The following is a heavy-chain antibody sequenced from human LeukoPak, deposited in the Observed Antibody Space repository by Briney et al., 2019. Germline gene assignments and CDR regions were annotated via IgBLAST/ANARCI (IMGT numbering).Heavy chain of an antibody. J-gene: IGHJ5*02. Sequence: PRGSLRLSCAASGFTLSNYDMNWVRQAPGKGLEWVSSISTRSRYIYYKDSVRGRFTISRDDAKNSLYLEMNSLRAEDTAVYYCARADCSGSTCYLRRSWFDPWGQGTLVTVSS. CDR3: ARADCSGSTCYLRRSWFDP. CDR1: GFTLSNYD. D-gene: IGHD2-2*01. V-gene: IGHV3-21*01. CDR2: ISTRSRYI.